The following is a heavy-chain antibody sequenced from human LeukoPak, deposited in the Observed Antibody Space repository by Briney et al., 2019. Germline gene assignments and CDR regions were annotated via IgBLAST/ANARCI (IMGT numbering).Heavy chain of an antibody. CDR3: ARDKVVVVAAYNWFDP. CDR2: INAGNGNT. V-gene: IGHV1-3*01. CDR1: GYTFTSYA. J-gene: IGHJ5*02. D-gene: IGHD2-15*01. Sequence: GASVKVSCKASGYTFTSYAMHWVRQAPGQRLEWMGWINAGNGNTKYSQKFQGRVTITRDTSASTAYMELSSLRSEDTAVYYCARDKVVVVAAYNWFDPWGQGTLVTVSS.